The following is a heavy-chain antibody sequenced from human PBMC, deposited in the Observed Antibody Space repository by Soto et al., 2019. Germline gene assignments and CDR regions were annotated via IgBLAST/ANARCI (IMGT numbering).Heavy chain of an antibody. CDR1: GYTFTGYY. CDR3: ARGSIVGYFIITSGSVVTAMVYYFDY. Sequence: ASVKVSCKASGYTFTGYYMHWVRQAPGQGLEWMGWINPNSGGTNYAQKFQGWVTMTRDTSISTAYMELSGLRSDETAVYYCARGSIVGYFIITSGSVVTAMVYYFDYWGQGTLVTVSS. J-gene: IGHJ4*02. CDR2: INPNSGGT. D-gene: IGHD2-2*01. V-gene: IGHV1-2*04.